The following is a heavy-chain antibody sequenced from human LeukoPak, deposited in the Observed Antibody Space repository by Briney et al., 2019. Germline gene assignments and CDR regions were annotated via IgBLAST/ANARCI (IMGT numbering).Heavy chain of an antibody. Sequence: PGGSLRLPCAASGFTFSSYAMHRVRQAPGKGLEWVAVISYDGGNKYYADSVKGRFTISRDNSKNTLYLQVNSLRAEDTAVYYCATYDSRSYWNYFAYWGQGTLVTVSS. J-gene: IGHJ4*02. D-gene: IGHD3-22*01. V-gene: IGHV3-30-3*01. CDR3: ATYDSRSYWNYFAY. CDR1: GFTFSSYA. CDR2: ISYDGGNK.